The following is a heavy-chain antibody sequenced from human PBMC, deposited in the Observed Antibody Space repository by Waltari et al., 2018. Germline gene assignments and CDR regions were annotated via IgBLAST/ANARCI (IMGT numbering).Heavy chain of an antibody. D-gene: IGHD1-7*01. Sequence: QLQLQESGPGLVKPSETLSLTCNVSGISMGSSSYYWGWIRQPPGKGLEGLGSIDYFGRTFYNPSLKSRVTISVDPSKNQFSLRLRSVTAGDTAVYYCARDVLELRLHEWGYDYWGQGTLVTVSS. J-gene: IGHJ4*02. V-gene: IGHV4-39*07. CDR3: ARDVLELRLHEWGYDY. CDR2: IDYFGRT. CDR1: GISMGSSSYY.